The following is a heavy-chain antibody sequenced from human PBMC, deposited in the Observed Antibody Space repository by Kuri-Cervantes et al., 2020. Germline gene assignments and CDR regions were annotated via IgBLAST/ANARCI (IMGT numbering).Heavy chain of an antibody. V-gene: IGHV3-33*01. CDR2: IWYDGSNK. CDR3: ARTRGWRENGMDV. D-gene: IGHD1-26*01. CDR1: GFTFSSYG. J-gene: IGHJ6*02. Sequence: LSLTCAASGFTFSSYGMHWVRQAPGKGLEWVAVIWYDGSNKYYADSVKGRFTISRDNSKNTLYLQMNSLRAEDTAVYYCARTRGWRENGMDVWGQGTTVTVSS.